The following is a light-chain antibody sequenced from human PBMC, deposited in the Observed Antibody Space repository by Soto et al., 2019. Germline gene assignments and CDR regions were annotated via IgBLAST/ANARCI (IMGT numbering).Light chain of an antibody. CDR3: QQRSNWPKT. Sequence: EIVLTQSPATLSLSPGERATLSCRASQSVSSYLAWYQQKPGQAPRLLIYDASNRATGIPARFSGSGSGTDFTLTISSLEPEDFAVYYCQQRSNWPKTFGPGTKVDNK. CDR2: DAS. V-gene: IGKV3-11*01. J-gene: IGKJ3*01. CDR1: QSVSSY.